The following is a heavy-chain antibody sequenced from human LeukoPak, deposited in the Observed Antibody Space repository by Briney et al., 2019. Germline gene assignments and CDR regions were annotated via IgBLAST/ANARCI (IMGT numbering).Heavy chain of an antibody. D-gene: IGHD4-23*01. CDR3: ARGETTVVTRGFDY. V-gene: IGHV4-34*01. J-gene: IGHJ4*02. CDR2: INHSGST. CDR1: GGSFSGYY. Sequence: SETLSLTCAVYGGSFSGYYWSWIRQPPGKGLEWIGEINHSGSTNYNPSLKSRVTISVDTSKNQFSLKLSSVTAADTAVYYCARGETTVVTRGFDYWGQGTLVTVSS.